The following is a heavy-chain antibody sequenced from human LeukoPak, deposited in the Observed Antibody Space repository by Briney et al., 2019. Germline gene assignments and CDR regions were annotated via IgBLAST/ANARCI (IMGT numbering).Heavy chain of an antibody. CDR3: GRLTVTHRGYMDV. Sequence: ASVKVSCKASGYTFTSYGISWVRQAPGQGLEWMGWINTNTGNPTYAQGFTGRFVFSLDTSVSTAYLQISSLKAEDTAVYYCGRLTVTHRGYMDVWGKGTTVTVSS. CDR1: GYTFTSYG. J-gene: IGHJ6*03. CDR2: INTNTGNP. V-gene: IGHV7-4-1*02. D-gene: IGHD4-17*01.